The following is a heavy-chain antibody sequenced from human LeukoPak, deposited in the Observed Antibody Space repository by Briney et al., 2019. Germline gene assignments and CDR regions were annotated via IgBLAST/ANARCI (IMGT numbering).Heavy chain of an antibody. CDR3: AKATSVTTLFDY. J-gene: IGHJ4*02. V-gene: IGHV3-23*01. CDR2: ISGSGSGGST. CDR1: GFIFSSYA. Sequence: GGSLRLSCAASGFIFSSYAMTWVGQAPGKGLEWVSSISGSGSGGSTYYADSVKGRFTISRDNSKNTLYLQMNSLRVEDAAVYYCAKATSVTTLFDYWGQGTLVTVSS. D-gene: IGHD4-17*01.